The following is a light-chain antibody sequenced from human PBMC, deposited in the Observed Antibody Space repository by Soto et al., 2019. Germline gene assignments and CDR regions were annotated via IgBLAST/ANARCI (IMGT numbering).Light chain of an antibody. CDR3: QQYYNWPPWT. CDR2: RAS. Sequence: IVLTQSPANLSVSPGERATLSFRSSESVSDDLAWYQQKPGRAPRLLIYRASTRAAGVSARISGSGSGTEFTLSISSLQPEDSAVYYCQQYYNWPPWTFGQGTKVDIK. CDR1: ESVSDD. V-gene: IGKV3-15*01. J-gene: IGKJ1*01.